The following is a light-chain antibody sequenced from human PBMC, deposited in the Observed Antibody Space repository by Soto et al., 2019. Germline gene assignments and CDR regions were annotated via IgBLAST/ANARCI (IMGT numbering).Light chain of an antibody. CDR3: QQYNSYSWT. V-gene: IGKV1-5*01. CDR1: QSISSW. CDR2: DAS. Sequence: DIQMTQSPSTLSASVGDRVTITCRASQSISSWLAWYQQKPGKAPKLLIYDASSLESGVPSRFSGSGSETEFTLTISSLQPDDFATYYCQQYNSYSWTFGQGTKVDIX. J-gene: IGKJ1*01.